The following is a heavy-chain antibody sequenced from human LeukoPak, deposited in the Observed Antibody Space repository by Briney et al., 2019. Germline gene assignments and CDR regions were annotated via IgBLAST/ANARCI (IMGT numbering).Heavy chain of an antibody. V-gene: IGHV4-59*01. CDR1: GGSISGYY. J-gene: IGHJ4*02. CDR2: IYYTGST. Sequence: SETQSLTCTVSGGSISGYYWTWIRQPPGKGLEWIAYIYYTGSTNYNPSLESRVTISVDTSKNQFSLRLSSVTAADTAVYYCARLRGNYFPDYWGQGTLVTVSS. CDR3: ARLRGNYFPDY. D-gene: IGHD4-11*01.